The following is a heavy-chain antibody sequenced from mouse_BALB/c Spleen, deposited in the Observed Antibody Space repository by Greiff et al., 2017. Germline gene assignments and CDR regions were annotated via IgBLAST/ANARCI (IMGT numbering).Heavy chain of an antibody. V-gene: IGHV5-9-3*01. CDR2: ISSGGSYT. Sequence: EVKVVESGGGLVKLGGSLKLSCAASGFTFSSYAMSWVRQTPEKRLEWVATISSGGSYTYYPDSVKGRFTISRDNAKNTLYLQMSSLRSEDTAMYYCARHDGYDGVDYWGQGTTLTVSS. D-gene: IGHD2-2*01. CDR1: GFTFSSYA. CDR3: ARHDGYDGVDY. J-gene: IGHJ2*01.